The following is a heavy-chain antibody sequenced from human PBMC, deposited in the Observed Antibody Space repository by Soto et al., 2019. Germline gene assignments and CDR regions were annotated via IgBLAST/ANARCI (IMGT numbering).Heavy chain of an antibody. Sequence: QVQLVQSGAEVKKPGASVKVSCKASGYTFTSYYMHWVRQAPGQGLEWMGIINPRGGSTSYAQKFQGRVTMTRDTSTSTVYMELSSLRSEDTAVYYCARELGGVGVVTAYYYYYGMDVWGQGTTVTVSS. CDR2: INPRGGST. V-gene: IGHV1-46*01. D-gene: IGHD2-21*02. J-gene: IGHJ6*02. CDR1: GYTFTSYY. CDR3: ARELGGVGVVTAYYYYYGMDV.